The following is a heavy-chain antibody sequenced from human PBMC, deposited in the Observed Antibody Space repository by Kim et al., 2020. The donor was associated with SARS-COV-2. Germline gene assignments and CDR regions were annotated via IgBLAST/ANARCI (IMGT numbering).Heavy chain of an antibody. CDR2: GLGCDT. Sequence: GLGCDTYYPGSVKGRFTISRENAKNSLYLQMKSLTAGDTAVYYCTREGMDVWGQGTTVTVSS. CDR3: TREGMDV. V-gene: IGHV3-13*01. J-gene: IGHJ6*02.